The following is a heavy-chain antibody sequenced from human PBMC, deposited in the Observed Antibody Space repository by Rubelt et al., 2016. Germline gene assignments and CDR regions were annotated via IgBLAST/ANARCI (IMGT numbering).Heavy chain of an antibody. Sequence: GKGLEWVSVIYSGGSTYYADSVKGRFTISRDNSENTLYLQMNSLRAEDTAVYYCAKDRSSGYDYDDYWGQGTLVTVSS. J-gene: IGHJ4*02. D-gene: IGHD5-12*01. V-gene: IGHV3-53*01. CDR3: AKDRSSGYDYDDY. CDR2: IYSGGST.